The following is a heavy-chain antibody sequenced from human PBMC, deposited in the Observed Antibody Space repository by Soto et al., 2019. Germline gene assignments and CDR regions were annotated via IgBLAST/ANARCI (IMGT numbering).Heavy chain of an antibody. J-gene: IGHJ4*02. V-gene: IGHV3-15*01. Sequence: EGQLEQSGGGLVRSGGSLRLSCVASGFSFSNAWMTWVRKAPGKGLEWVGRVKSRPDGGTTDYASPVKGRFTITRDDSKSTVYLQMYSLKGEDTAVYYCTTVFLLPRGLGSSVFWGQGALVTVSS. CDR1: GFSFSNAW. CDR3: TTVFLLPRGLGSSVF. CDR2: VKSRPDGGTT. D-gene: IGHD6-19*01.